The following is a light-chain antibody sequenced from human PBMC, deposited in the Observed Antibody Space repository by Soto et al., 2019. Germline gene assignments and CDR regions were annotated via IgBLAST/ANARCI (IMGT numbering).Light chain of an antibody. Sequence: EIVLTQSPGTLSLSPGERATLSCRASQSISSSNLAWYQQNPGQAPRLLIYGASSRATGFPDRFSGSGSGTDFTLTISRLEPEDFAVYYCQQYGSSPLYTFGQGTRLEI. CDR2: GAS. V-gene: IGKV3-20*01. CDR1: QSISSSN. J-gene: IGKJ2*01. CDR3: QQYGSSPLYT.